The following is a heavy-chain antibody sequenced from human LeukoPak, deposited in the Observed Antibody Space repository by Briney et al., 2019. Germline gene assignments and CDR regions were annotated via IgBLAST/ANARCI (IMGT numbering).Heavy chain of an antibody. J-gene: IGHJ4*02. D-gene: IGHD4-11*01. CDR2: ISSTGTTI. CDR1: RFTFSDYY. V-gene: IGHV3-11*01. Sequence: GGSLRLSCTASRFTFSDYYMSWIRQAPGKGLEWVLYISSTGTTIYYADSVRGRFTISRDNAKNSLYLQMNSLRAEDTAVYYCARDSMTSLTYWDYWGQGTLVTVSS. CDR3: ARDSMTSLTYWDY.